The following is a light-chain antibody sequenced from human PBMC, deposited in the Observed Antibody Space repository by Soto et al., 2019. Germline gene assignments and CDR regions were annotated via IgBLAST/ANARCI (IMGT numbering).Light chain of an antibody. V-gene: IGKV1-33*01. CDR3: QQYDNFPLS. J-gene: IGKJ4*01. CDR1: QDIRKY. CDR2: DAY. Sequence: DIQMTQSPSSLSASIGDTVTITCQASQDIRKYLNWYQKKSGKXPXLLIYDAYDLETGVPSRFSAGGSGKDFTLPISSLQLEDIATYYCQQYDNFPLSFGGGTKVDI.